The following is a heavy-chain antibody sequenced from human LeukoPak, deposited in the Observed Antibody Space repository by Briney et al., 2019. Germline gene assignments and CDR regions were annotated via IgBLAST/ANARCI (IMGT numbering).Heavy chain of an antibody. V-gene: IGHV1-69*05. CDR1: GGTFSSYA. Sequence: VASVKASCKASGGTFSSYAISWVRQAPGQGLEWMGGIIPIFGTANYAQKFQGRVTITTDESTSTAYMELSSLRSEDTAVYYCARDDKGQLGDGYNLWGQGTLVTVSS. CDR3: ARDDKGQLGDGYNL. CDR2: IIPIFGTA. J-gene: IGHJ4*02. D-gene: IGHD5-24*01.